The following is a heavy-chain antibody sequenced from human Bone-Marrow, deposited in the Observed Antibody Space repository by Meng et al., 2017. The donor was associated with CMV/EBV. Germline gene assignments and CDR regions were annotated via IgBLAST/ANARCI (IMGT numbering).Heavy chain of an antibody. J-gene: IGHJ1*01. CDR2: INHSGST. CDR3: ARGVYYSRH. CDR1: GGSFSGYY. V-gene: IGHV4-34*01. D-gene: IGHD3-16*01. Sequence: QVQLQQWGAGLLKPSASLSLTCAVYGGSFSGYYWSWIRQPPGKGLEWIGEINHSGSTNYNPSLKSRVTISVDTSKNQFSLKLSSVTAADTAVYYCARGVYYSRHWGQGTLVTVSS.